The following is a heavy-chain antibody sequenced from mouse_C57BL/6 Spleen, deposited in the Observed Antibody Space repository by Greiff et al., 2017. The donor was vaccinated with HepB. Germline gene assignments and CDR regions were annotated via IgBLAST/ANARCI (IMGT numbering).Heavy chain of an antibody. CDR3: ARYPGY. J-gene: IGHJ2*01. V-gene: IGHV1-82*01. CDR2: IYPGDGDT. CDR1: GYAFSSSW. Sequence: VQLQESGPELVKPGASVKISCKASGYAFSSSWMNWVKQRPGKGLEWIGRIYPGDGDTNYNGKFKGKATLTADKSSSTAYMQLSSLTSEDSAVYFCARYPGYWGQGTTLTVSS.